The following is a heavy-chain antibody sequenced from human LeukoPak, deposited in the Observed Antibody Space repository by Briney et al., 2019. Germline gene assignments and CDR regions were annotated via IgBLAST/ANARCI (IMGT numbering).Heavy chain of an antibody. V-gene: IGHV3-30*18. Sequence: PGRSLRLSCAASGFTFSNYGMHWVRQAPGKGLEWVAIISYGGSTKYYADSVKGRFTISRDNSKNTLYLQMNSLRPEDTAVYYCAKSGCQDCTKGRCYFDYWGQGTLVTVSS. CDR1: GFTFSNYG. CDR2: ISYGGSTK. D-gene: IGHD2-8*01. J-gene: IGHJ4*02. CDR3: AKSGCQDCTKGRCYFDY.